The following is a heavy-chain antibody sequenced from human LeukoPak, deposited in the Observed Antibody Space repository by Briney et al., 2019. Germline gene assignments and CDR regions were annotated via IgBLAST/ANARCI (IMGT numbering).Heavy chain of an antibody. J-gene: IGHJ4*02. D-gene: IGHD3/OR15-3a*01. CDR2: ISAHNGNT. Sequence: ASVKVSCKASGYSFTTYGISWMRQAPGQGLEWMGWISAHNGNTNYAEKLQDRVTMTTDTSTSTAYMELRSLKSDDTAVYFCARDSKDWGALDYWGQGTLVTVSS. CDR1: GYSFTTYG. CDR3: ARDSKDWGALDY. V-gene: IGHV1-18*04.